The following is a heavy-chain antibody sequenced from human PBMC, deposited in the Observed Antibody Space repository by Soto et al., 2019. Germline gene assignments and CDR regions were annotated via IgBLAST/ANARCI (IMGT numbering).Heavy chain of an antibody. CDR1: GFTFSSYG. Sequence: VGSLRLSCAASGFTFSSYGMHWVRQARGKGLEWVAVISYDGSNKYYADSVKGRFTISRDNSKNTLYLQMNSLRAEDTAVYYCARGREVVATYYHYYYGMDVWGQGTTVTVSS. CDR2: ISYDGSNK. CDR3: ARGREVVATYYHYYYGMDV. D-gene: IGHD2-15*01. V-gene: IGHV3-30*03. J-gene: IGHJ6*02.